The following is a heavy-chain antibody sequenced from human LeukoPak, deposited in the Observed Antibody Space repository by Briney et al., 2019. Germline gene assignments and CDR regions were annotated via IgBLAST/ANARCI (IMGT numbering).Heavy chain of an antibody. J-gene: IGHJ6*02. CDR1: GFTFSSYG. V-gene: IGHV3-30*18. D-gene: IGHD1-26*01. Sequence: GRSLRLSCAASGFTFSSYGMHWVPQAPGKGLEWVAVISYDGSNKYYADSVKGRFTISRDNSKNTLYLQMNSLRAEDTAVYYCAKDLPQGYSGSYGGYYYYGMDVWGQGTTVTVSS. CDR3: AKDLPQGYSGSYGGYYYYGMDV. CDR2: ISYDGSNK.